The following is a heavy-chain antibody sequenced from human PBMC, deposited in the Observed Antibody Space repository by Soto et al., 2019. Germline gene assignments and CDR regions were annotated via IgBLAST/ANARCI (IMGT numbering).Heavy chain of an antibody. CDR3: AREYTETVYGPTPFYFDY. CDR2: TYITGDT. D-gene: IGHD2-8*01. V-gene: IGHV4-4*07. CDR1: GDSISSYY. J-gene: IGHJ4*02. Sequence: SETLSLTCSVSGDSISSYYWSWIRQSAGKGLEWIGRTYITGDTNYNPSLKSRLTMSVDTSKNQLSLKLSSVTAADTAVYYCAREYTETVYGPTPFYFDYWGQGTPVTVSS.